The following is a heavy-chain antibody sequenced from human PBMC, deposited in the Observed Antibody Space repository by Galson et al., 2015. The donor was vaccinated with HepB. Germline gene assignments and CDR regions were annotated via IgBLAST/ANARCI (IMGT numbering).Heavy chain of an antibody. V-gene: IGHV4-34*01. CDR2: INHSGST. J-gene: IGHJ2*01. Sequence: ETLSLTCAVYGGSFSDYYWSWIRQPPGKGLEWIAEINHSGSTNYNPSLKSRVTISVDTSKSQFSLRLSSVTAADTAVYYCARLFGGSEGYWYFDLWGRGSLLTVSS. CDR1: GGSFSDYY. CDR3: ARLFGGSEGYWYFDL. D-gene: IGHD3-10*01.